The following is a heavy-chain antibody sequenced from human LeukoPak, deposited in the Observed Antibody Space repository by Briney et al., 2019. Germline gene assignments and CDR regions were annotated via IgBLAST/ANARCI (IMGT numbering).Heavy chain of an antibody. CDR3: AGGLEYSSPRWFDP. V-gene: IGHV3-48*04. D-gene: IGHD6-6*01. Sequence: PGGSLRLSCAASGFTFSRYSMNWVRQAPGKGLEWVSYISSSSSTIYYADSVKGRFTISRDNAKNSLYLQMNSLRAEDTAVYYCAGGLEYSSPRWFDPWGQGTLVTVSS. J-gene: IGHJ5*02. CDR2: ISSSSSTI. CDR1: GFTFSRYS.